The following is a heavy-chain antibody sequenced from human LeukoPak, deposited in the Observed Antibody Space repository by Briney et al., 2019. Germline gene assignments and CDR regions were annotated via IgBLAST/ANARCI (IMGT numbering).Heavy chain of an antibody. D-gene: IGHD2-2*01. CDR3: AGGYCGGSSCPRMWVADRGWFDP. CDR1: GYTFTSYY. CDR2: INPDSGGT. Sequence: ASVKVSCKASGYTFTSYYIHWVRQAPGQGLEWMGWINPDSGGTNYAQQFQGRVTMTRDTSISTVYMDLSRLRSDDTAMYYCAGGYCGGSSCPRMWVADRGWFDPWGQGTLVTVSS. V-gene: IGHV1-2*02. J-gene: IGHJ5*02.